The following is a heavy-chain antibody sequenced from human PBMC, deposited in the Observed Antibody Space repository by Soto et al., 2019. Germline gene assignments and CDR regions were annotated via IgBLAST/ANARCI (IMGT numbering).Heavy chain of an antibody. D-gene: IGHD2-15*01. J-gene: IGHJ5*02. V-gene: IGHV4-31*03. CDR1: CGTIISGGCY. CDR3: ARVILGYCSGGSCYPNWFDP. CDR2: IYYSGST. Sequence: SETKSVTCTVSCGTIISGGCYWSWKRKHPGKGLEWIGYIYYSGSTYYNPSLKSRVTISVDTSKNQFSLKLSSVTAADAAVYYCARVILGYCSGGSCYPNWFDPWGQGTLVTVSS.